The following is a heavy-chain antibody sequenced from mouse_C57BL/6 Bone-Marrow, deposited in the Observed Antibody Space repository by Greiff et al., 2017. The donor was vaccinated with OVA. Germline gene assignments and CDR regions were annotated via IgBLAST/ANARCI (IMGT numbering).Heavy chain of an antibody. V-gene: IGHV1-72*01. CDR3: ASHGSSSCPLAMYY. D-gene: IGHD1-1*01. J-gene: IGHJ4*01. Sequence: VQLQQPGAELVKPGASVKLSCKASGYTFTSYWMHWVKQRPGRGLEWIGRIDPNSGGTKYNEKFKSKATLTVDKPSSTAYMQLSSLTSEDSAVAYCASHGSSSCPLAMYYWGQGTSVTVSS. CDR2: IDPNSGGT. CDR1: GYTFTSYW.